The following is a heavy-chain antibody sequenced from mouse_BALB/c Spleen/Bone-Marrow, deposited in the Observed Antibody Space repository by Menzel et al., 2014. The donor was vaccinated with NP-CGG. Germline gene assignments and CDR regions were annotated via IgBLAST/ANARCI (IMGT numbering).Heavy chain of an antibody. V-gene: IGHV5-4*02. Sequence: EVKLVESGGGLVKPGGSLKLSCAASGFTFSDYYMYWVRQTPEKRLEWVATISDGGSYTDYPGSVKGRFTVSRDNAKNNLYLQMSSLRSEDTAMYFCARTYRPFALDYWGQGTSVTVSS. CDR3: ARTYRPFALDY. CDR2: ISDGGSYT. CDR1: GFTFSDYY. D-gene: IGHD2-14*01. J-gene: IGHJ4*01.